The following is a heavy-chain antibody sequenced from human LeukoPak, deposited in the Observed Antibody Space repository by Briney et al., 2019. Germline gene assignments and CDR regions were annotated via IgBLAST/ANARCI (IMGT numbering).Heavy chain of an antibody. CDR2: INPNNGGT. CDR3: AGVREMATLDFDY. D-gene: IGHD5-24*01. V-gene: IGHV1-2*02. CDR1: GYTFTGYY. J-gene: IGHJ4*02. Sequence: GASVKVSCKASGYTFTGYYMHWVRQAPGQGLEWMGWINPNNGGTNYAQKFQGRVTMTRDTSISTAYMELSRLRSDATAVYYCAGVREMATLDFDYWGRGTLVTVSS.